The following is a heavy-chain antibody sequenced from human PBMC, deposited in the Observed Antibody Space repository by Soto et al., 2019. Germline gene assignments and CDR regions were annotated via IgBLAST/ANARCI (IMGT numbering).Heavy chain of an antibody. V-gene: IGHV3-30*04. CDR3: AKGGDGAYYYYSLDV. CDR1: GFTFSSYA. CDR2: ISYEGNNK. J-gene: IGHJ6*02. Sequence: GGSLRLSCAAAGFTFSSYAMHWVRQAPGKGLEWVAIISYEGNNKFYADSVRGRFTISRDNSKNILYLQMNSLRDDDTALYYCAKGGDGAYYYYSLDVWGQGTTVTVSS. D-gene: IGHD2-21*02.